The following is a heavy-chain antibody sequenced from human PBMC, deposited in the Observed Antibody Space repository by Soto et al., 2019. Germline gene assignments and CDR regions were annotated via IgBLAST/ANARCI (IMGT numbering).Heavy chain of an antibody. CDR2: IYHSGSP. Sequence: QVQLQESGPGLVKPSGTLSLTCAASSGSIFTTNWWSWVRQSPGRGLQWIGDIYHSGSPKYNPSLKSRVSISIDKSKDRFFLSLDSVTAADTAVYYCARKTDVATAKVGGGYVFDVWGQGTMVTVSS. J-gene: IGHJ3*01. CDR1: SGSIFTTNW. V-gene: IGHV4-4*02. D-gene: IGHD3-16*01. CDR3: ARKTDVATAKVGGGYVFDV.